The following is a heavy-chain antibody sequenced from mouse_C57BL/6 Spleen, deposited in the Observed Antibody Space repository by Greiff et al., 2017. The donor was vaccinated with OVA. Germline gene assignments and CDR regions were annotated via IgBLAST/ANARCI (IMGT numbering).Heavy chain of an antibody. J-gene: IGHJ2*01. CDR2: IDPANGNT. V-gene: IGHV14-3*01. Sequence: VQLQQSVAELVRPGASVKLSCTASGFNIKDSDMHWVKQRPEQGLEWIGRIDPANGNTKYAAKFQGKVTIATDTSSNTAYLQLSSLTSEDTAICYRASERDAAFDCWGQGTTLTVSS. CDR1: GFNIKDSD. CDR3: ASERDAAFDC. D-gene: IGHD3-3*01.